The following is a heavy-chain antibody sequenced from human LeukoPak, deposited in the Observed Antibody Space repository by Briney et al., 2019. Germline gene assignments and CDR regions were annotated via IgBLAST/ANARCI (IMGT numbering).Heavy chain of an antibody. D-gene: IGHD3-10*01. CDR2: IANEATNYAT. CDR1: GLSFTDSG. J-gene: IGHJ5*02. Sequence: GGSLRLSCAASGLSFTDSGFHWVRHASGKGLEWVARIANEATNYATAYAASVKGRFTIYRDNSKKTAYLQMNSLKPEDTAVYHCVRHRTAGIGENWFDPWGQGTLVTVSS. V-gene: IGHV3-73*01. CDR3: VRHRTAGIGENWFDP.